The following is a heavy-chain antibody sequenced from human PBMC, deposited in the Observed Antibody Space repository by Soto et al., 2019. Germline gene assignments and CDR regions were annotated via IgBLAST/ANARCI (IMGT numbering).Heavy chain of an antibody. CDR1: GFTFSSYA. J-gene: IGHJ4*02. V-gene: IGHV3-23*01. CDR2: ISGSGDGT. Sequence: EVQLLESGGGLVQPGGSLRLSCAGSGFTFSSYAMSWVRQAPGKGLELVSAISGSGDGTFYADIVKGRFTISRDNSKNTLYLQMNSLRADDTAVYYCAKRPPGIAALGSFFEYWGQGPLVSVSS. CDR3: AKRPPGIAALGSFFEY. D-gene: IGHD6-13*01.